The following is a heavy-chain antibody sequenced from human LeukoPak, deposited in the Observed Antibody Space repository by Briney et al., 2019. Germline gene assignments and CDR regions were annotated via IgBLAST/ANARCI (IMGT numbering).Heavy chain of an antibody. J-gene: IGHJ6*02. CDR1: GFIFSRYA. D-gene: IGHD5-18*01. CDR2: ISGSDPGT. Sequence: GGSLRLSCTASGFIFSRYAMSWVRQAPGKRLEWVSAISGSDPGTYYANSVKGRFTISRDNSRNTLYLQMNSLRAEDTAVYYCAKNGYATLSGMDVWGQGTTVTVSS. V-gene: IGHV3-23*01. CDR3: AKNGYATLSGMDV.